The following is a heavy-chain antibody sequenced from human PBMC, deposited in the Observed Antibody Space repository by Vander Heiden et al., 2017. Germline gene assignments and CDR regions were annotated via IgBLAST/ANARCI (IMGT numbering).Heavy chain of an antibody. CDR1: GFTFDDYA. CDR2: MSWNSGSI. D-gene: IGHD3-10*02. CDR3: AKHIGTYYVDYYYGMDV. Sequence: EVQLVESGGGLVQPGRSLRLSCAASGFTFDDYALHWVRQAPGKGLEWVSGMSWNSGSIGYADSVKGRFTISRDNAKNSLYLQMNSLRAEDTALYYCAKHIGTYYVDYYYGMDVWGQGTTVTVSS. J-gene: IGHJ6*02. V-gene: IGHV3-9*01.